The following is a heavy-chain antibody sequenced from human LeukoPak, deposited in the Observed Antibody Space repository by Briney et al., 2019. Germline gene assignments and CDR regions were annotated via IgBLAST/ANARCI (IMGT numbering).Heavy chain of an antibody. J-gene: IGHJ6*04. CDR2: IIGSGGST. Sequence: PGGSLRLSCAASGFTFSGYGMSWVRQAPGKGLEWVSSIIGSGGSTYYADSVKGRFNISRDNSKNTLYLQMNSLRAEDTAVYYCAELGITMIGGVWGKGTTVTISS. D-gene: IGHD3-10*02. CDR1: GFTFSGYG. V-gene: IGHV3-23*01. CDR3: AELGITMIGGV.